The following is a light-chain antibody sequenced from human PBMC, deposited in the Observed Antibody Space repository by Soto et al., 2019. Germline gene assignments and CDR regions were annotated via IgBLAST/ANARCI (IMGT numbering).Light chain of an antibody. V-gene: IGKV3-11*01. J-gene: IGKJ3*01. CDR2: DAS. CDR1: QSVSTY. Sequence: DIVLTQSPATLSLSPGERATLSCRASQSVSTYLAWYQQKPGQAPRLLIYDASNRATGIPARFSGSGSGTDFTLTISSLEPEDFAIYYCQQYNNWPPATFGPGTKVDIK. CDR3: QQYNNWPPAT.